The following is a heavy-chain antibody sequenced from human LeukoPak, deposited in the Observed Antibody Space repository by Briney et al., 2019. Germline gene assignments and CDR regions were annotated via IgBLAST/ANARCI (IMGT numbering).Heavy chain of an antibody. CDR2: ISNDGTNK. Sequence: SGGSLRLSRAASGFTFSSYAMDWVRQAPGKGLEWVAFISNDGTNKYYADSVKGRFTISRDNSKNTLYLQMNSLRAEDTAVYYCGRDQGGSIGWYGDYWGQGTLVTVSS. D-gene: IGHD6-19*01. CDR1: GFTFSSYA. J-gene: IGHJ4*02. V-gene: IGHV3-30*04. CDR3: GRDQGGSIGWYGDY.